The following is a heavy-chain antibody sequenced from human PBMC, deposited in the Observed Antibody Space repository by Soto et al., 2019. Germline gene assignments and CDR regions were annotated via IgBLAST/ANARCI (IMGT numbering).Heavy chain of an antibody. Sequence: EVQVVESGGGLVQPGGSLRLSCVVSGFTFSSYWMHWVRQAPGKGLVCVSWINGDGSRTENADSVKGRFTISRDNAKNXXXXXXXXXXXXXXXXXXXXRGTIRGQGTLVTVSS. CDR1: GFTFSSYW. CDR3: XRGTI. V-gene: IGHV3-74*01. D-gene: IGHD1-1*01. CDR2: INGDGSRT. J-gene: IGHJ4*02.